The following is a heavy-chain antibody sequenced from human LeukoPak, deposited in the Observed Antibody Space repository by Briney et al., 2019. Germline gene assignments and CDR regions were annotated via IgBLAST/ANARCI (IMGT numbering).Heavy chain of an antibody. Sequence: GGSLRLSCAASGFTFSSYEMNWVRQAPGKGLEWVSYISSSGSTIYNADSVQGRFTISRDNAQNSLYLQMSSLRAEDTAVYYCARNVYNFDYWGQGTLVTVSS. D-gene: IGHD3-10*02. CDR1: GFTFSSYE. CDR2: ISSSGSTI. CDR3: ARNVYNFDY. J-gene: IGHJ4*02. V-gene: IGHV3-48*03.